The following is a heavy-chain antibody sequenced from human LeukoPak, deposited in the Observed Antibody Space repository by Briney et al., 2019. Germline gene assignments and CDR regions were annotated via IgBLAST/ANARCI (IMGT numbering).Heavy chain of an antibody. CDR3: AIVGDYCSGTTCYKGFDY. J-gene: IGHJ4*02. Sequence: GGSLRLSCAASGFTFSSYDMNWVRQAPGKGLEWVSYISSSSTTIIYADSMKGRFTISRDNSKNSLYLQMNSLRVEDTAVYYCAIVGDYCSGTTCYKGFDYWGQGTLVTVSS. V-gene: IGHV3-48*03. CDR2: ISSSSTTI. CDR1: GFTFSSYD. D-gene: IGHD2-2*02.